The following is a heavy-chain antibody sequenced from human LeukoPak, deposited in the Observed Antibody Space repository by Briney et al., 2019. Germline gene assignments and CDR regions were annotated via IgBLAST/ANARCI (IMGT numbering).Heavy chain of an antibody. J-gene: IGHJ4*02. Sequence: ASVKVSCKASGYTFTSYAMHWVRQAPGQRLEWMGWINTNTGNPTYAQGFTGRFVFSLDTSVSTAYLQISSLKAEDTAVYYCARDLRYFDWLSANYFDYWGQGTLVTVSS. CDR1: GYTFTSYA. D-gene: IGHD3-9*01. CDR2: INTNTGNP. CDR3: ARDLRYFDWLSANYFDY. V-gene: IGHV7-4-1*02.